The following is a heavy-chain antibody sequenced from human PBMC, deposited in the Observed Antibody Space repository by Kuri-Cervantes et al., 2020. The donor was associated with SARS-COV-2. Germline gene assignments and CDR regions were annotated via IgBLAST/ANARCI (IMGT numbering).Heavy chain of an antibody. CDR3: AKATVRFLEWLQYYYYYGMDV. Sequence: GGSLRLSCAPSGFTFSSYAMSWVRQAPGKGPEWVSAISGSGGSTYYADSVKGRFTISRDNSKNTLYLQMNGLRAEDTAVYYCAKATVRFLEWLQYYYYYGMDVWGQGTTVTVSS. V-gene: IGHV3-23*01. J-gene: IGHJ6*02. CDR2: ISGSGGST. D-gene: IGHD3-3*01. CDR1: GFTFSSYA.